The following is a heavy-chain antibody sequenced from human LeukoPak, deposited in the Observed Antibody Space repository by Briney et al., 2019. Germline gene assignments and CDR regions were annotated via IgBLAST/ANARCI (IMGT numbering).Heavy chain of an antibody. D-gene: IGHD2-2*01. CDR2: TKQDGSEK. J-gene: IGHJ6*03. Sequence: GGSLRLSCTASGFIFRDYAMSWVRQAPGKGLEWVANTKQDGSEKYHVDSVKGRFTISRDNAKNSLYLQMNSLRAEDTAVYYCARDSYGYCSSTSCFNNYMDVWGKGTTVTVSS. V-gene: IGHV3-7*01. CDR1: GFIFRDYA. CDR3: ARDSYGYCSSTSCFNNYMDV.